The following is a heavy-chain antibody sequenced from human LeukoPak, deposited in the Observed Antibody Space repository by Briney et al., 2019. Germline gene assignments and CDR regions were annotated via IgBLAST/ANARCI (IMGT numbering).Heavy chain of an antibody. CDR1: GYTFTGYY. Sequence: ASVKVSCKASGYTFTGYYMHWVRQAPGQGLEWMGWINPNRGGTNYAQKFQGRVTMTRDTSISTAYMELSRLRSDDTAVYYCARDPEYSSSKCYGCYYYGMDVWGQGTTVTVSS. CDR3: ARDPEYSSSKCYGCYYYGMDV. V-gene: IGHV1-2*02. CDR2: INPNRGGT. D-gene: IGHD6-6*01. J-gene: IGHJ6*02.